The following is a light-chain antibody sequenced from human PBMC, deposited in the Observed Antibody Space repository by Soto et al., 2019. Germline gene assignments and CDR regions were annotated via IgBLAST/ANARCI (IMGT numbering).Light chain of an antibody. Sequence: EIVLTQSPGTLSLSPGEGATLSCRASQSVSSSDLAWYQQKPGQAPRLLIYGASSRATGIPDRFSGRGSGTDFTLTISRLEPEDFAVYYCQQYGSSPTTFGQGTKV. V-gene: IGKV3-20*01. CDR2: GAS. CDR3: QQYGSSPTT. CDR1: QSVSSSD. J-gene: IGKJ1*01.